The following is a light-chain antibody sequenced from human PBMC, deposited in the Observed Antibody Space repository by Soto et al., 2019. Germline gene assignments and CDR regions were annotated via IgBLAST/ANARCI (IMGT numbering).Light chain of an antibody. CDR2: RDG. Sequence: SYELTQPLSVSVALGQTARITCGGNNIGGKNVHWDQQKPGQAPVLVIYRDGNRPSGIPERFSGSNSGNTAALTISRAQAGDEADYYCQVWDSSTVVFGGGTKLTVL. V-gene: IGLV3-9*01. CDR1: NIGGKN. CDR3: QVWDSSTVV. J-gene: IGLJ2*01.